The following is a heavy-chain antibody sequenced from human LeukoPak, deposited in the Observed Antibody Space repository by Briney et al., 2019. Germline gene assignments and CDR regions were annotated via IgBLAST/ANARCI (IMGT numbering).Heavy chain of an antibody. J-gene: IGHJ4*02. V-gene: IGHV3-30-3*01. CDR1: GFTFSNYI. Sequence: PGGSLRLSCAVSGFTFSNYIMHWVRQAPGKGLEWVADISYDGSNKYYADSVKGRFTISRDNFKNTQYLQMNSLRAEDTAVYYCAREGGSGSLDYWGQGTLVTVSS. D-gene: IGHD3-10*01. CDR2: ISYDGSNK. CDR3: AREGGSGSLDY.